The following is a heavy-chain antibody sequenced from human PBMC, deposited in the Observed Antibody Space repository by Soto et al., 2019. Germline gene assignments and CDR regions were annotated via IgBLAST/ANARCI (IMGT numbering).Heavy chain of an antibody. CDR2: IYYSGST. D-gene: IGHD4-17*01. CDR3: ARWVSGDYGDDY. J-gene: IGHJ4*02. Sequence: SETLSLTCTVSGCSISSSSYYWGWIRQPPGKGLEWIGSIYYSGSTYYNPSLKSRVTISVDTSKNQFSLKLSSVTAADTAVYYCARWVSGDYGDDYWGQGTLVTVSS. CDR1: GCSISSSSYY. V-gene: IGHV4-39*01.